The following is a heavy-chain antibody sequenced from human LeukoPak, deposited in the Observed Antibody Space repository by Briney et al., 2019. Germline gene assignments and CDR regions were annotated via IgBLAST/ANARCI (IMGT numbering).Heavy chain of an antibody. CDR1: GYSISSGYY. V-gene: IGHV4-38-2*02. J-gene: IGHJ5*02. CDR2: IYHSGST. Sequence: KASETLSLTCTVSGYSISSGYYWGWIRQPPGKGLEWIGSIYHSGSTYYNPSLKSRVTISVDTSKNQFSLKLSSVTAADTAVYYCARDSQGGLNWFDPWGQGTLVTVSS. D-gene: IGHD3-16*01. CDR3: ARDSQGGLNWFDP.